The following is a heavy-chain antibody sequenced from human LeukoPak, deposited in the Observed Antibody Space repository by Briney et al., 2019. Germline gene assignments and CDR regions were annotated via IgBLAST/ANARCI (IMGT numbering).Heavy chain of an antibody. J-gene: IGHJ4*02. D-gene: IGHD1-26*01. CDR2: IYHSGST. CDR1: GGSISTYY. V-gene: IGHV4-59*01. CDR3: AAEVGDYVDY. Sequence: SETLSLTCTVSGGSISTYYWNWIRQPPGKGLEWIGYIYHSGSTNYNPSLQSRVTISVDTSKNQFSLNLNSVTAADTAVYYCAAEVGDYVDYWGQGTLVTVSS.